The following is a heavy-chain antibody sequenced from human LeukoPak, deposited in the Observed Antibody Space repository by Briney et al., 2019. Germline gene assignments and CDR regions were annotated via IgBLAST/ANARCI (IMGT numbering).Heavy chain of an antibody. CDR2: IIPIFGTA. CDR3: ARGLELRRGYFDY. D-gene: IGHD1-7*01. Sequence: ASVKVSCKASGGTFSSYAISWVRQAPGQGLEWMGGIIPIFGTANYAQKFQGRVTITTGESTSTAYMELSSLRSEDTAVYYCARGLELRRGYFDYWGQGTLVTVSS. V-gene: IGHV1-69*05. J-gene: IGHJ4*02. CDR1: GGTFSSYA.